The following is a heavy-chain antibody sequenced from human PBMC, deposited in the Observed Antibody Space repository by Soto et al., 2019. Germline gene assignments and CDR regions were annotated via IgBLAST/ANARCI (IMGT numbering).Heavy chain of an antibody. D-gene: IGHD1-26*01. CDR3: ATPGGTWVGPAEGMGV. CDR1: GFTVSSNY. Sequence: EVPLVESGGGLVQPGGSLRLSCAASGFTVSSNYMNWVRQAPGKGLEWVSVIYSGGTTLYADSVKGRFTISRDNSKNTRHLQMNRRRGDDTAMYYCATPGGTWVGPAEGMGVWGPGTTVTVSS. J-gene: IGHJ6*02. V-gene: IGHV3-66*01. CDR2: IYSGGTT.